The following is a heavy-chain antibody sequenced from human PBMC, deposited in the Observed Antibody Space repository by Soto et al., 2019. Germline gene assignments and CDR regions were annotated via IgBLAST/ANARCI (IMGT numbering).Heavy chain of an antibody. J-gene: IGHJ5*02. V-gene: IGHV3-21*01. D-gene: IGHD3-10*01. CDR3: ARDKRFGELLSGLNWFDP. CDR2: ISSSSSYI. Sequence: GGSLRLSCAASGFTFSSYSMNWVRQAPGKGLEWVSSISSSSSYIYYADSVKGRFTISRDNAKNSLYLQMNSLRAEDTAVYYCARDKRFGELLSGLNWFDPWGQGTLVTVSS. CDR1: GFTFSSYS.